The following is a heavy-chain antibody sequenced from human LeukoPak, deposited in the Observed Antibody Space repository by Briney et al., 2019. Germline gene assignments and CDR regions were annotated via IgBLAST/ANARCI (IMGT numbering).Heavy chain of an antibody. Sequence: PSETLSLTCTVSGGSISSYYWSWIRQPPGRGLEWIGYVYYGGGTYYNPSLKSRVFISLDTSKNQFFLNLTSVTAADTAVYYCARGRYDGPFDYWGQGTLVTVSS. CDR3: ARGRYDGPFDY. V-gene: IGHV4-59*06. CDR2: VYYGGGT. J-gene: IGHJ4*02. CDR1: GGSISSYY. D-gene: IGHD3-3*01.